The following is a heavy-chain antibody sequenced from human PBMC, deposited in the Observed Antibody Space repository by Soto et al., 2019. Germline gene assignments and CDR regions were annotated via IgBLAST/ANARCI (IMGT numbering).Heavy chain of an antibody. CDR2: IDWDDDK. Sequence: SGPTLVNPTQTLTLTCTFSGFSLSTSGMCVSWIRQPPGKALEWLARIDWDDDKYYSTSLKTRLTISKDTSKNQVVLTMTNMEAVDSAETCVYWIVRVRAVASLYNALDIWGQGTKVTVSS. CDR3: YWIVRVRAVASLYNALDI. V-gene: IGHV2-70*11. CDR1: GFSLSTSGMC. J-gene: IGHJ6*02. D-gene: IGHD3-16*02.